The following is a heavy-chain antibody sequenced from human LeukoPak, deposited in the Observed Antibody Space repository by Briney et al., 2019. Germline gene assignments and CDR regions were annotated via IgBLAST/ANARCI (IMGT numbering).Heavy chain of an antibody. CDR2: ISYDGSNK. V-gene: IGHV3-30*04. CDR1: GFTFSSYA. CDR3: ARGKIAVADPFDY. J-gene: IGHJ4*02. D-gene: IGHD6-19*01. Sequence: PGGSLRLSCAASGFTFSSYAMHWVRQAPGKGLEWVAVISYDGSNKYYADSVKGRFTISRDNSKNTLYLQMNSLRAEDTAVYYCARGKIAVADPFDYWGQGTLVTVSS.